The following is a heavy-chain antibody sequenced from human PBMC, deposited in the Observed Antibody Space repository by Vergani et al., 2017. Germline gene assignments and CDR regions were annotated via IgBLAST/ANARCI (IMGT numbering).Heavy chain of an antibody. D-gene: IGHD6-19*01. Sequence: EVQLVPSGAEVKTPGESLKISCKGSGYSFTNYWIDWVRQMPGKGLEWMGVIYPGDSDTRYSPSFQGQVTLSVDKSISTAYLQWSSLKASDTAMYYCARQELYSSGWSRYWFDPWGQGTLVTVSS. CDR1: GYSFTNYW. CDR2: IYPGDSDT. V-gene: IGHV5-51*01. J-gene: IGHJ5*02. CDR3: ARQELYSSGWSRYWFDP.